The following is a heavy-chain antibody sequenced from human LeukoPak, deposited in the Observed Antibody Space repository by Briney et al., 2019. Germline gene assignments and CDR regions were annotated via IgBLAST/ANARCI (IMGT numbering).Heavy chain of an antibody. CDR3: GRYYDFWSGYPRAFDI. J-gene: IGHJ3*02. V-gene: IGHV4-34*01. CDR2: INHSGST. CDR1: GGSYSGYY. D-gene: IGHD3-3*01. Sequence: SDTLSLICAVYGGSYSGYYWSWVRQPPGKGLEWIGDINHSGSTNYNPSLKSRVTISVDTSKNQFSLKLSSVTAADTAVYYCGRYYDFWSGYPRAFDIWGQGIMVTVSS.